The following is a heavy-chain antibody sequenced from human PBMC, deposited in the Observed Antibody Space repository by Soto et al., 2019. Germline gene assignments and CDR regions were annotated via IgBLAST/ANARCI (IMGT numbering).Heavy chain of an antibody. CDR3: ARHNSSSWFLDY. J-gene: IGHJ4*02. V-gene: IGHV5-51*01. CDR2: IYPCDSYT. CDR1: GYSFTSYW. Sequence: ESVKIWFKGSGYSFTSYWIGWVRQMPGKGLERMGIIYPCDSYTRYSPSFQGQVTISADKSISTAYLQWSSLKASDTAMYYCARHNSSSWFLDYWGQGTLVTVSS. D-gene: IGHD6-13*01.